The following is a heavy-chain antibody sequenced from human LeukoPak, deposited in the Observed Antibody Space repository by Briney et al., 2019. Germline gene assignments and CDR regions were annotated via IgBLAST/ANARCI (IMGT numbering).Heavy chain of an antibody. D-gene: IGHD3-16*01. CDR3: ARGLEYYENY. CDR2: MNPNSVNT. J-gene: IGHJ4*02. V-gene: IGHV1-8*01. Sequence: ASVKVSCKASGYTFTSYDINCVRQATGQGLEWMGWMNPNSVNTGYAQKFQGRVTMTRNTSISTAYMELSSLRSEDTAVYYCARGLEYYENYWGQGTLVTVSS. CDR1: GYTFTSYD.